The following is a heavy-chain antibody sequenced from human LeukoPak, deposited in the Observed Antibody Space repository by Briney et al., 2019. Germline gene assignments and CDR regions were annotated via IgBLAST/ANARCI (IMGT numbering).Heavy chain of an antibody. V-gene: IGHV4-59*08. CDR1: GGAISVYY. Sequence: SETLSLTCTVSGGAISVYYWSWIRQPPGKGLEWIGYIYSSGTTNSNPSLKNRVTVSMDTSKNQFSLKLTSVTAADTAVHYCAILLLWDIFGVGRSNHHNAFDIWGQGTMVTVSS. D-gene: IGHD3-3*01. CDR3: AILLLWDIFGVGRSNHHNAFDI. J-gene: IGHJ3*02. CDR2: IYSSGTT.